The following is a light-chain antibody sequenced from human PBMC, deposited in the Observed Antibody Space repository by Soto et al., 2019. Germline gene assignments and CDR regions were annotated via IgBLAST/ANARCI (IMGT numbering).Light chain of an antibody. Sequence: QPVLTQSTSASASLGASVNLTCTLSSGHSNYAIAWHQQQPEKGPRYFMNVNSDGSHTKGDGIPDRFSGSSSAADRYLTVSRLQDEDEDDYYCQNWGTGTPVFGAGTKVTVL. CDR3: QNWGTGTPV. J-gene: IGLJ3*02. V-gene: IGLV4-69*02. CDR1: SGHSNYA. CDR2: VNSDGSH.